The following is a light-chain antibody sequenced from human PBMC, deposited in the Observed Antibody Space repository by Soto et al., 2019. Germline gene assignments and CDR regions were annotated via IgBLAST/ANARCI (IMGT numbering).Light chain of an antibody. Sequence: QSVLTQPASVSGSLGQSITISCSGTSRDVGAYNYVSWYQQYPGKAPKLMIYHVTDRPSGVSNRFSGSKSGNTASLTISGLQAEDEADYYCCSYTSRNTFVFGTGTKVTV. CDR2: HVT. CDR3: CSYTSRNTFV. V-gene: IGLV2-14*01. J-gene: IGLJ1*01. CDR1: SRDVGAYNY.